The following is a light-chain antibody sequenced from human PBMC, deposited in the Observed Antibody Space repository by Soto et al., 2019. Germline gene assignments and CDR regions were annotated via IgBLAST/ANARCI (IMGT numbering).Light chain of an antibody. J-gene: IGKJ2*01. CDR2: DAS. CDR1: QDFSNY. V-gene: IGKV1-33*01. CDR3: QQYDNLPMYT. Sequence: DIQMTQSPSSLSASVGDRVTITCQASQDFSNYLNWYQQKPGKAPKLLIYDASNLETGVPSRFSGSGSGTDFTFTISSLQHEDIATYYCQQYDNLPMYTFGQGTKLEIK.